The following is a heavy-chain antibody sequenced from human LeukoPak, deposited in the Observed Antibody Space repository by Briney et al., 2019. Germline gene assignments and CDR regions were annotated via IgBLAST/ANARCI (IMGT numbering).Heavy chain of an antibody. D-gene: IGHD2-2*01. J-gene: IGHJ3*02. V-gene: IGHV3-7*03. Sequence: PGGSLRLSCAASGFTFSSYWMSWVRQAPGKGLEWVANIKQDGSEKYYVDSVKGRLTISRDNAKNSLYLQVNSLRAEDMTVYYCVRGVGSSTSCYVRAFDIWGQGTMVTVSS. CDR1: GFTFSSYW. CDR2: IKQDGSEK. CDR3: VRGVGSSTSCYVRAFDI.